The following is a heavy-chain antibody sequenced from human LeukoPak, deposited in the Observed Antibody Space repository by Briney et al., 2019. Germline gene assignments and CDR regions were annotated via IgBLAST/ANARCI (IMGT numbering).Heavy chain of an antibody. CDR2: ISSSSSYI. CDR3: ARDYMVTKWKKYYFDY. V-gene: IGHV3-21*01. Sequence: GGSLRLSCAASGFTFSGYAMNWVRQAPGKGLEWVSSISSSSSYIYYADSVKGRFTISRDNAKNSLYLQMNSLRAEDTAVYYCARDYMVTKWKKYYFDYWGQGTLVTVSS. J-gene: IGHJ4*02. CDR1: GFTFSGYA. D-gene: IGHD5-18*01.